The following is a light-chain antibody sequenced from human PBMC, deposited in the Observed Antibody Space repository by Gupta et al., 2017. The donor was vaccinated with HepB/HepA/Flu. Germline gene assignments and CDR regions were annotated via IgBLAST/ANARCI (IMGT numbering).Light chain of an antibody. J-gene: IGLJ1*01. Sequence: SSELTQDAAVSVALGQTVRITSQGASLRSYYASWYQQKPVQAPVLVISGKKNRPSGIPARFSGSSSGNTASLTSTGAQAEDEADYYCNSRDSSGNIPGFGTVTKVTVL. CDR1: SLRSYY. V-gene: IGLV3-19*01. CDR2: GKK. CDR3: NSRDSSGNIPG.